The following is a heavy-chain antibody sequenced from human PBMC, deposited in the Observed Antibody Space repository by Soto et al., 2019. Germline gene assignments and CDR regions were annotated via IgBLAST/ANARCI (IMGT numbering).Heavy chain of an antibody. V-gene: IGHV4-59*12. Sequence: SETPSLTCTVSGGSICSYYWSWIRQHPGKGLEWIGYIYYSGSTYYNPSLKSRVTISVDTSKNQFSLKLSSVTAADTAVYYCAREKLGYCSGGSCYTPSTVTTYYFDYWGQGTLVTVSS. D-gene: IGHD2-15*01. CDR2: IYYSGST. J-gene: IGHJ4*02. CDR3: AREKLGYCSGGSCYTPSTVTTYYFDY. CDR1: GGSICSYY.